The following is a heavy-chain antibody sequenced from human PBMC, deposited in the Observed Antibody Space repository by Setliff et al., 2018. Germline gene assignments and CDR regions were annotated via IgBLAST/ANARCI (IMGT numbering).Heavy chain of an antibody. CDR3: ARVLYSSGWYRSFDY. Sequence: GGSLRLSCAASGFTFSTYRMSWVRQAPGKGLGWVANIKPDGSERYYVDSVKGRFTISRDNAKNSLYLQMNSLRVEDTAVYYCARVLYSSGWYRSFDYWGQGTLVTVSS. D-gene: IGHD6-19*01. V-gene: IGHV3-7*03. CDR1: GFTFSTYR. CDR2: IKPDGSER. J-gene: IGHJ4*02.